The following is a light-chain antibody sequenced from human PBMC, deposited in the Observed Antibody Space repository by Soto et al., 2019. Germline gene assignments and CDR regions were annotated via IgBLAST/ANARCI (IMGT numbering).Light chain of an antibody. CDR2: GAS. V-gene: IGKV3-15*01. J-gene: IGKJ5*01. CDR1: QSISRY. CDR3: QQYNNWPPIT. Sequence: IVLTQSPGTLSFSPGERTTLSCRASQSISRYLAWYQQKPGQGPRLLIYGASSRATDIPARFSGSGSGTEFTLTISSLQSEDFAIYYCQQYNNWPPITFGQGTRLEIK.